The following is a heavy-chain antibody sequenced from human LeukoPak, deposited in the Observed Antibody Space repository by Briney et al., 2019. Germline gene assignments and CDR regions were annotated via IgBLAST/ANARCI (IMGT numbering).Heavy chain of an antibody. V-gene: IGHV3-23*01. D-gene: IGHD4-23*01. Sequence: GGSLRLSCAASGVTLSSLDMSWARQAPGKGLGWVSGISSSGSGDNTYYADSVKGPLTISRDSSKNTLFLHMNTLRAEDTAIYYCAKDRTVEASYWYFNLWGRGTLVTVSS. CDR1: GVTLSSLD. J-gene: IGHJ2*01. CDR3: AKDRTVEASYWYFNL. CDR2: ISSSGSGDNT.